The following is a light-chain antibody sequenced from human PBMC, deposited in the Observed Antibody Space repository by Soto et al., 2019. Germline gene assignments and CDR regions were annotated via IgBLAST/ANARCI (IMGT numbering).Light chain of an antibody. CDR1: QSLVYSDGNTY. J-gene: IGKJ2*01. CDR2: KVS. Sequence: DVVMTQSPLSLPVTLGQPASISCRSSQSLVYSDGNTYLNWFQQRPGQSPRRLIYKVSNRDSGVPDRVSGSGSGTDFTLKISRVEAEDVGVYYCMQGTLWPPTFGQGTKLEIK. CDR3: MQGTLWPPT. V-gene: IGKV2-30*01.